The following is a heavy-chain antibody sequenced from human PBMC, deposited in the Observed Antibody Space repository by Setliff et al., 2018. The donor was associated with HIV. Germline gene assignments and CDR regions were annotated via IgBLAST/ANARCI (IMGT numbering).Heavy chain of an antibody. V-gene: IGHV4-39*02. CDR3: ARAKIGPYGDSTYYYGLDV. Sequence: SETLSLTCKVSGGSISSSSYFWGWIRQPPGKGLEWIASFHDSESTSYNPSLRSRVTISGDRSKNQFSLKLTSVTAADTAVYYCARAKIGPYGDSTYYYGLDVWGQGTTVTVSS. J-gene: IGHJ6*02. D-gene: IGHD4-17*01. CDR1: GGSISSSSYF. CDR2: FHDSEST.